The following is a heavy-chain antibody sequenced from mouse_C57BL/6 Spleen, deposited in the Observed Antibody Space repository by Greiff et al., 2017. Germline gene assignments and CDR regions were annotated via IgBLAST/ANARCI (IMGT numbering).Heavy chain of an antibody. CDR2: IDPSDSET. V-gene: IGHV1-52*01. CDR3: ARRGYGSSYGDFDV. J-gene: IGHJ1*03. CDR1: GYTFTSYW. Sequence: QVQLQQPGAELVRPGSSVKLSCKASGYTFTSYWMHWVKQRPIQGLEWIGNIDPSDSETHYNQKFKDKATLTVDKSSSTAYMQLSSLTSEDSAVYYCARRGYGSSYGDFDVWGTGTTVTVSS. D-gene: IGHD1-1*01.